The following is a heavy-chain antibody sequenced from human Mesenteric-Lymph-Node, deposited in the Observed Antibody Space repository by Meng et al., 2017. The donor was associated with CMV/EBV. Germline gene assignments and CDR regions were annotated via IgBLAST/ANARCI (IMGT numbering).Heavy chain of an antibody. CDR1: YSFTDYA. J-gene: IGHJ4*02. D-gene: IGHD3-22*01. Sequence: YSFTDYAMHWVRQAPGQRLEWMGWINAGNGDTKYSQKFQGRVTITRDTSASTAYMEVSSLTSEDTAVYYCARDLSGPITMIVVAPSQWGQGTLVTVSS. CDR3: ARDLSGPITMIVVAPSQ. CDR2: INAGNGDT. V-gene: IGHV1-3*01.